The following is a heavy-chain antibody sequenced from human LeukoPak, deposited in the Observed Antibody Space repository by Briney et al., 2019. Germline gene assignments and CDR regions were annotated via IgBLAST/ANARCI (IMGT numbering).Heavy chain of an antibody. CDR1: GGSISNYY. CDR3: AALGWELPFDY. J-gene: IGHJ4*02. V-gene: IGHV4-39*07. Sequence: SETLSLTCTVSGGSISNYYWGWIRQAPGKGLEWIGSIYYSGNTYYNSSLKSRVTISLDTSKNQFSLNLFSVTAADTAMYYCAALGWELPFDYWGQGTLVTVSS. D-gene: IGHD1-26*01. CDR2: IYYSGNT.